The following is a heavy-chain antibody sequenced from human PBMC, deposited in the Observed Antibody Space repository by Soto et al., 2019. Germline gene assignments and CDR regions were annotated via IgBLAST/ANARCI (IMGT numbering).Heavy chain of an antibody. Sequence: ASVKVSCNASGYTFTNYGISLARQAPGQGLEWMGWISAYNGNTNYAQKLQGRVTMTTDTSTSTAYMELRSLRSDDTAVYYCARPVNYDILTGYSAPPLYFDYWGQGTLVTVSS. CDR1: GYTFTNYG. J-gene: IGHJ4*02. D-gene: IGHD3-9*01. CDR2: ISAYNGNT. CDR3: ARPVNYDILTGYSAPPLYFDY. V-gene: IGHV1-18*01.